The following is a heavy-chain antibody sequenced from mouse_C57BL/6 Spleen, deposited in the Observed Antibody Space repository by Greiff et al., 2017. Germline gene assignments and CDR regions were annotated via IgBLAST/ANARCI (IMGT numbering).Heavy chain of an antibody. CDR2: INPNYGTT. Sequence: VHVKQTGPELVKPGASVKISCKASGYSFTDYNMNWVKQSNGKSLEWIGVINPNYGTTSYNQKFKGKATLTVDQSSRTAYMQINSLTSEDSEVYDGARAGGGTGTGNVDYWGQGTTRKVSS. CDR1: GYSFTDYN. D-gene: IGHD4-1*01. V-gene: IGHV1-39*01. J-gene: IGHJ2*01. CDR3: ARAGGGTGTGNVDY.